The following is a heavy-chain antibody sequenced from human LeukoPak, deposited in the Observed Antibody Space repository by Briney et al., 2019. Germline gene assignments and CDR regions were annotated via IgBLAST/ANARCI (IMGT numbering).Heavy chain of an antibody. Sequence: SETLSLTCTVSGGSISSSSYYWGWIRQPPGKGLEWIGSIYYSGSTYYNPSLKSRVTISVDTSKNQFSLKLSSVTAADTAVYYCARDPVTMIVVALQGSFDIWGQGTMVTVSS. CDR1: GGSISSSSYY. CDR3: ARDPVTMIVVALQGSFDI. J-gene: IGHJ3*02. CDR2: IYYSGST. D-gene: IGHD3-22*01. V-gene: IGHV4-39*07.